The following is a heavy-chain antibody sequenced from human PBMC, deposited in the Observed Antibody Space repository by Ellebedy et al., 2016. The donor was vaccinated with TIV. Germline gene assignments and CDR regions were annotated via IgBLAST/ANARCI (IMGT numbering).Heavy chain of an antibody. CDR2: LSWNGDNK. CDR3: VKTYELIGFGESTFDG. V-gene: IGHV3-9*01. CDR1: GFTFKDYA. D-gene: IGHD3-10*01. J-gene: IGHJ4*02. Sequence: SLKISXAASGFTFKDYAMHWVRQVPGKGLEWVSGLSWNGDNKGYAGSVKGRFTISRDNAKSALYLQMNSLGPEDTALYFCVKTYELIGFGESTFDGWGQGTLVTVSS.